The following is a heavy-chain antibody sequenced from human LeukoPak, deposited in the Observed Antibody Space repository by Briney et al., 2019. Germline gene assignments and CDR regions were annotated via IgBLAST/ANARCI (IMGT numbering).Heavy chain of an antibody. CDR3: ARRRGNHFFDY. Sequence: SETLSLTCAVSGYYISSGYYWGWIRQPPGKGLEWIGSIFHSGSSYNSPSLKSRLTMSVDASNNQFSLRPSSVTAADTAVYYCARRRGNHFFDYWGQGILVTVSS. V-gene: IGHV4-38-2*01. CDR2: IFHSGSS. CDR1: GYYISSGYY. J-gene: IGHJ4*02.